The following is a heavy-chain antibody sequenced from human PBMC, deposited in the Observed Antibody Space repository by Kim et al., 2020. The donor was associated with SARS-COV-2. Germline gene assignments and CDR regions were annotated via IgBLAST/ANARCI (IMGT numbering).Heavy chain of an antibody. CDR3: ARGRAVAGPRRYYFDY. CDR1: GGSISSSSYY. D-gene: IGHD6-19*01. CDR2: IYYSGST. J-gene: IGHJ4*02. V-gene: IGHV4-39*01. Sequence: SETLSLTCTVSGGSISSSSYYWGWIRQPPGRGLEWIGTIYYSGSTNYNPSLKSRVTISVDTSKNQFSLKMSSVTAVDTAVYYCARGRAVAGPRRYYFDYWGQGTLVTVSS.